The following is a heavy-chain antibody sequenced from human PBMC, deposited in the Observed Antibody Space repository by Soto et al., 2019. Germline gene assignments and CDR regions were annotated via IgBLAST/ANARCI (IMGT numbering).Heavy chain of an antibody. CDR1: GGNPSNSA. CDR2: IIPVFGIV. D-gene: IGHD6-19*01. CDR3: AGGRIVVAGSSADYGMDV. V-gene: IGHV1-69*01. J-gene: IGHJ6*02. Sequence: QVHLLLQSGAEVKKPGSSVKVSCKASGGNPSNSAISWVRQAPGQGLEWMGGIIPVFGIVSYAQNFQGRVTITADEATSTAYMEQSSLRSEDTAVYFCAGGRIVVAGSSADYGMDVWGQGTTVTVSS.